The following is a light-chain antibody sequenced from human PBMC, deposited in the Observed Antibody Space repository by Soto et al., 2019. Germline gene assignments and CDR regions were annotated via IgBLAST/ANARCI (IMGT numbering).Light chain of an antibody. J-gene: IGKJ5*01. V-gene: IGKV1-5*01. CDR3: QQYNSYPIT. CDR2: DAS. CDR1: QSISTF. Sequence: DIQMTQSPSTLSASAGDTVTITCRASQSISTFLAWYQQKPGKAPKLLIFDASSLKSGVPSRFSGSGSGTEFTLTISSLQPDDFATYYCQQYNSYPITFGQGTRLEIK.